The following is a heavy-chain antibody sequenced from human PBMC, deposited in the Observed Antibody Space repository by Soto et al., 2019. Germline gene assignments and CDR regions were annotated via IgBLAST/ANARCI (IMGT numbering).Heavy chain of an antibody. D-gene: IGHD2-8*01. CDR2: IIPIFGTA. Sequence: QVQLVQSGAEVKKPGSSVKVSCKASGGTFSSYAISWVRQAPGQGLEWLGGIIPIFGTANYAQKFQGRVTITADESTSTAYMELSSLRSEDTAVYYCAITHCTNGVCLNWFDPWGQGTLVTVSS. CDR3: AITHCTNGVCLNWFDP. CDR1: GGTFSSYA. J-gene: IGHJ5*02. V-gene: IGHV1-69*12.